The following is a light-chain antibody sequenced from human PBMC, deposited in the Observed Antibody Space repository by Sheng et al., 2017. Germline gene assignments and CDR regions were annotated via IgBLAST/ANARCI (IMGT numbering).Light chain of an antibody. CDR1: QSVSSSY. Sequence: EIVLTQSPGTLSLSPGERATLSCRASQSVSSSYLAWYQQKPGQAPRLLIYDASNRATGIPARFSGSGSGTDFTLTITSLEPEDFAVYYCQQYARSPLTFGGGTKVEIK. J-gene: IGKJ4*01. CDR2: DAS. V-gene: IGKV3-20*01. CDR3: QQYARSPLT.